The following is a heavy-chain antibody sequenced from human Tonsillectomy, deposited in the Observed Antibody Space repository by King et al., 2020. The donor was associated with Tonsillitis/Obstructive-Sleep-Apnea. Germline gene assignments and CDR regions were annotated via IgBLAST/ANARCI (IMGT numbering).Heavy chain of an antibody. V-gene: IGHV4-31*03. CDR1: GGSISSGGYY. Sequence: VQLQESGPGLVKPSQTLSLTCTVSGGSISSGGYYWSWIRQHPGKGLEWIGYIYYSGSTYYNPSLKSRGTISVDTSKNQFSRKLSSVTAADTAVYYCARDYYDSSDARFFDYWGQGTLVTVSS. J-gene: IGHJ4*02. CDR3: ARDYYDSSDARFFDY. D-gene: IGHD3-22*01. CDR2: IYYSGST.